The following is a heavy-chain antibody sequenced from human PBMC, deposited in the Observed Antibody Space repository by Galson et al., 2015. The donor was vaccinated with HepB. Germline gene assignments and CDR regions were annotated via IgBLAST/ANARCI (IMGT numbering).Heavy chain of an antibody. CDR3: AASNLAYCGGDCYPFDY. CDR1: GFTFSSYA. Sequence: SLRLSCAASGFTFSSYAMSWVRQAPGKGLEWVSAISGSGGSTYYADSVKGRFTISRDNSKNTLYLQMNSLRAEDTAVYYCAASNLAYCGGDCYPFDYWGQGTLVTVSS. CDR2: ISGSGGST. D-gene: IGHD2-21*02. J-gene: IGHJ4*02. V-gene: IGHV3-23*01.